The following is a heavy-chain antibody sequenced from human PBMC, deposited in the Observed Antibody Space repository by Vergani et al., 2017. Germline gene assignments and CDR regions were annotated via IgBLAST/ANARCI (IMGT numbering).Heavy chain of an antibody. CDR2: IYWDDDK. J-gene: IGHJ5*02. Sequence: QITLKESGPTLVKPTQTLTLTCTFSGFSLSTSGVGVGWIRQPPGKALEWLALIYWDDDKRYSPSLKSRLTITKDTSKNQVVLTMTNMDPVDTATYYCAHISTYDFWSGYYTINWFDPWGQGTLVTVSS. D-gene: IGHD3-3*01. CDR3: AHISTYDFWSGYYTINWFDP. CDR1: GFSLSTSGVG. V-gene: IGHV2-5*02.